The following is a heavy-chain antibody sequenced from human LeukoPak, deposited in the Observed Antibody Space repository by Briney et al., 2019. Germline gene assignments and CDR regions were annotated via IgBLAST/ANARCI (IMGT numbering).Heavy chain of an antibody. CDR2: IYYSGST. J-gene: IGHJ3*02. V-gene: IGHV4-59*01. Sequence: SETLSLTCTVSGGSISSYYWSWNRQPPGKGLEWIGYIYYSGSTNYNPSLKSRVTISVDTSKNQFSLKLSSVTAADTAVYYCAREATGTGDSSGYYPQDAFDIWGQGTMVTVSS. D-gene: IGHD3-22*01. CDR3: AREATGTGDSSGYYPQDAFDI. CDR1: GGSISSYY.